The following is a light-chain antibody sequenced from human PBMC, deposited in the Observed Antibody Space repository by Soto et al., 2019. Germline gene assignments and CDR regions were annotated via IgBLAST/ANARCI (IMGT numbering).Light chain of an antibody. V-gene: IGLV2-14*03. J-gene: IGLJ3*02. CDR2: DVT. Sequence: SALTQPASVSGSPGQSITISCTGTSSDVGGYNFVSWYQQHPGRAPKLMIFDVTNRPSGVSNRFSGSKSGNTASLTISGLQAEDEADYYCSSYSPVNSLVFGGGTQLTVL. CDR1: SSDVGGYNF. CDR3: SSYSPVNSLV.